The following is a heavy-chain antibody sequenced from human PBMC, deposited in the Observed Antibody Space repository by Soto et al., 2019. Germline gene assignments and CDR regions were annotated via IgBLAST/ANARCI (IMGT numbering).Heavy chain of an antibody. Sequence: QVQLQQSGPGLVKPSGTLSLTCAVSGGSISSSNWWSWVRQPPGKGLEWIGEIYHGGSTNYNPSLKRRVTISVDKSNNQFSLKRRSVTAADTAVYYCARALEAAANNWFDPWGQGTLVTVSS. CDR1: GGSISSSNW. D-gene: IGHD6-13*01. V-gene: IGHV4-4*02. J-gene: IGHJ5*02. CDR3: ARALEAAANNWFDP. CDR2: IYHGGST.